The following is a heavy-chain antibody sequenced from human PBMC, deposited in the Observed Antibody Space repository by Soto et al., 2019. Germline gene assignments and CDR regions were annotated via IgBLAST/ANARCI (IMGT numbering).Heavy chain of an antibody. CDR2: ITSGSST. Sequence: GGSLRLSCAASGFSFSSYEMNWVRQAPGKGLEWVSYITSGSSTYYADSVKGRFTISRDNAKNSLYLQMNSLSAEDTAVYYCAREFLLWSLSLDPFDIWGQGTIVTVSS. J-gene: IGHJ3*02. CDR3: AREFLLWSLSLDPFDI. V-gene: IGHV3-48*03. D-gene: IGHD3-10*01. CDR1: GFSFSSYE.